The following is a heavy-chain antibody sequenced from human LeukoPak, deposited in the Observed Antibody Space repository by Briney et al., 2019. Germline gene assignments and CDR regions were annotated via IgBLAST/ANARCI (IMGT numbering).Heavy chain of an antibody. D-gene: IGHD2-2*01. Sequence: PSETLSLTCTGSGASISSGSYDWRWLRQPAGKGLEWIVHIYTSGNTNYNPSLKSRLTLSVGTSKNQFSLKLSSVTAADTAVYYCARDAKYQLPTYWAQGTLVSVSS. J-gene: IGHJ4*02. CDR3: ARDAKYQLPTY. V-gene: IGHV4-61*09. CDR2: IYTSGNT. CDR1: GASISSGSYD.